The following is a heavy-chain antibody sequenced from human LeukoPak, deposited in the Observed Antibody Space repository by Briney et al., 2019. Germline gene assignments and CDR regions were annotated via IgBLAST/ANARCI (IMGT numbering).Heavy chain of an antibody. Sequence: SQTLSLTCTVSGGSISSGDYYRSWIRQPPGKGLEWIGYIYYSGSTYYNPSLKSRVTISVDTSKNQFSLKLSSVTAADTAVYYCARVAARSSSHFDYWGQGTLVTVSS. J-gene: IGHJ4*02. CDR3: ARVAARSSSHFDY. V-gene: IGHV4-30-4*08. D-gene: IGHD5-18*01. CDR2: IYYSGST. CDR1: GGSISSGDYY.